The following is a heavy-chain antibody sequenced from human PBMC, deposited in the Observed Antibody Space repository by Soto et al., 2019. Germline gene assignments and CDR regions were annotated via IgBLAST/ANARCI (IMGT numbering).Heavy chain of an antibody. CDR3: ARSGGVNWNYEGYYYYMDV. CDR1: GYTFTSYG. CDR2: ISAYNGNT. J-gene: IGHJ6*03. Sequence: ASVKVSCKASGYTFTSYGISWVRQAPGQGLEWMGWISAYNGNTNYAQKLQGRVTMTTDTSTSTAYMELRSLRSDDTAVYYCARSGGVNWNYEGYYYYMDVWGKGTTVTVSS. D-gene: IGHD1-7*01. V-gene: IGHV1-18*01.